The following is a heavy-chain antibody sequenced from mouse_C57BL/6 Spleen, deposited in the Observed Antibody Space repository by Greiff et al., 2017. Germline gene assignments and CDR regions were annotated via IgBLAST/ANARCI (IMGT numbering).Heavy chain of an antibody. CDR2: IYPGSGST. Sequence: VQLQQPGAELVKPGASVKLSCKASGYTFTSYWITWVKQRPGQGLELIGAIYPGSGSTNYNEKFKSKATLTVDKSSSTAYMQLSSLTSEDSAVYYYARPLDYYGSSDYDMDYWGQGTSVTVSS. J-gene: IGHJ4*01. CDR1: GYTFTSYW. D-gene: IGHD1-1*01. V-gene: IGHV1-55*01. CDR3: ARPLDYYGSSDYDMDY.